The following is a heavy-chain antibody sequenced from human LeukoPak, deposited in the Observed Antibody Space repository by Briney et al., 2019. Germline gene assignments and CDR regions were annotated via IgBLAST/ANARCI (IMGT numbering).Heavy chain of an antibody. CDR3: ARHFPYDTNGFQDAFDI. D-gene: IGHD3-22*01. J-gene: IGHJ3*02. CDR1: GGSISSYY. V-gene: IGHV4-59*08. Sequence: SETLSLTCTVSGGSISSYYWSWIRQPPGKGLEWIGYIYYSGRTNYNPPLKSRVSISVDTSKNQFSLNLSSVTAADTAVYYCARHFPYDTNGFQDAFDIWGQGTMVTVSS. CDR2: IYYSGRT.